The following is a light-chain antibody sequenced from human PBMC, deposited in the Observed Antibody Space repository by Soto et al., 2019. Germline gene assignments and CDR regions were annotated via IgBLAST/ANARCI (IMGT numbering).Light chain of an antibody. CDR2: AAS. J-gene: IGKJ1*01. CDR3: QQSYSTPPWT. V-gene: IGKV1-39*01. Sequence: DIQMTQSPSTLSASVGDRVTITCRASQSISSWLAWYQQKPGKAPKLLIYAASNLQSGVPSRFSGSGSGTDFTLTISRLQPEDFATYFCQQSYSTPPWTFGQGTKVDIK. CDR1: QSISSW.